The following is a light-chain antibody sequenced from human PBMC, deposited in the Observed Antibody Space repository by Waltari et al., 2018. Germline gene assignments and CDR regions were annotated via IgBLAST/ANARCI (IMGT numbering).Light chain of an antibody. CDR3: QYYRDSLWT. CDR2: GVS. Sequence: IVLTQSPGTLSLSPGERATLPCRAGQSVSSSYLAWYQQKPGQAPRLLIYGVSSRATGIPDRFSGSVSGADFTLTISRLEPEDFAVYYCQYYRDSLWTFGQGSRVEI. CDR1: QSVSSSY. V-gene: IGKV3-20*01. J-gene: IGKJ1*01.